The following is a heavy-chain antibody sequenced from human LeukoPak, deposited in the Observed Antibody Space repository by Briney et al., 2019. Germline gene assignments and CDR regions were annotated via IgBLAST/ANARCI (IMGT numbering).Heavy chain of an antibody. CDR1: GGSISSSSYY. CDR2: IYYSGST. J-gene: IGHJ4*02. CDR3: ARERFYGSGRISPLDY. V-gene: IGHV4-39*02. Sequence: SETLSLTCTVSGGSISSSSYYWGWIRQPPGKGLEWIGTIYYSGSTYYNPSLKSRVTISVDTSKNQFPLKLTSVTAADTAVYYCARERFYGSGRISPLDYWGQGTLVTVSS. D-gene: IGHD3-10*01.